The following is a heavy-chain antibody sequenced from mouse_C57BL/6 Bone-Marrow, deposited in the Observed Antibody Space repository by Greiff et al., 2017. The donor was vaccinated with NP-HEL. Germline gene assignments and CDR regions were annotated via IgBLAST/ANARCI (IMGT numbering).Heavy chain of an antibody. J-gene: IGHJ4*01. CDR3: AKDGNPYYYAMDY. CDR1: GFTFSDYG. V-gene: IGHV5-17*01. D-gene: IGHD2-1*01. CDR2: ISSGSSTI. Sequence: EVQGVESGGGLVKPGGSLKLSCAASGFTFSDYGMHWVRQAPEKGLEWVAYISSGSSTIYYADTVTGRFTISRDNAKNTLYLQMTRLRSEDTAMYYSAKDGNPYYYAMDYWGQGTAVTVSS.